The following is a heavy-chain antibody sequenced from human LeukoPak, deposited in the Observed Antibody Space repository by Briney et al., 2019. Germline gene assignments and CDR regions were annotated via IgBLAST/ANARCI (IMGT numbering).Heavy chain of an antibody. CDR2: INHSGST. V-gene: IGHV4-34*01. CDR3: AREAKN. CDR1: GGSFSGYY. J-gene: IGHJ4*02. Sequence: SETLSLTCAVYGGSFSGYYWSWIRQPPGKGLEWIGEINHSGSTNYNPSLKSRVTISVDTSKNQFSLKLSSVTAADTAVYYCAREAKNWGQGTLVTVSS. D-gene: IGHD4/OR15-4a*01.